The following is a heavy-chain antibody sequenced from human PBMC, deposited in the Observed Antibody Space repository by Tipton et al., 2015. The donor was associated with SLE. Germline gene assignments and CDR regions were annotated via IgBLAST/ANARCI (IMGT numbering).Heavy chain of an antibody. J-gene: IGHJ4*02. Sequence: TLSLTCTVSGASISTFYWSWIRQPPGKGLEWIGFIYYSGTTNYNPSLKSRVTISVDTSKNQISLRLTSVTAADSAVYYCSRRAGGSHYPFSFDFWGQGTLVTVSS. D-gene: IGHD1-26*01. CDR1: GASISTFY. CDR2: IYYSGTT. V-gene: IGHV4-59*01. CDR3: SRRAGGSHYPFSFDF.